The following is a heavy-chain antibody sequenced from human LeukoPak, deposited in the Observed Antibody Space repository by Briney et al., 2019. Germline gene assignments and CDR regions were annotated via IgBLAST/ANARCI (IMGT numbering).Heavy chain of an antibody. CDR2: IRNKANSYTT. J-gene: IGHJ3*01. D-gene: IGHD5-12*01. CDR1: GFTVSSNY. V-gene: IGHV3-72*01. Sequence: GGSLRLSCVVSGFTVSSNYMSWVRQAPGKGLEWVGRIRNKANSYTTEFVASVKGRFTISRDDSKNSLSLQMNGLKNEDTAMYYCASNVDSGVDVWGQGKMVTVSS. CDR3: ASNVDSGVDV.